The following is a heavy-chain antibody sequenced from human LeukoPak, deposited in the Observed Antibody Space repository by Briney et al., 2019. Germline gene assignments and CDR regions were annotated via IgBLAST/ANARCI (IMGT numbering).Heavy chain of an antibody. J-gene: IGHJ5*02. CDR1: GGSISSYY. V-gene: IGHV4-59*01. CDR2: IYYSGST. CDR3: ARGTTYRSSSWSAKLHDGNWFDP. D-gene: IGHD6-13*01. Sequence: SETLSLTCTVSGGSISSYYWSWIRQPPGKGLEWIGYIYYSGSTNYNPSLKSRVTISVDTSKNQFSLKLSSVTAADTAVYYCARGTTYRSSSWSAKLHDGNWFDPWGQGTLVTVSS.